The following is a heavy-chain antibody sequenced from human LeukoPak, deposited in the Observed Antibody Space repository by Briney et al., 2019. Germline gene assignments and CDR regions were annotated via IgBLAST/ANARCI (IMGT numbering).Heavy chain of an antibody. CDR2: IYYSGST. J-gene: IGHJ6*02. CDR1: GGSISSYY. CDR3: ARERNYDFWSGYLPDTRGYGMDV. D-gene: IGHD3-3*01. Sequence: SETLSLTCTVSGGSISSYYWSWIRQPPGKGLEWIGYIYYSGSTNYNPSLKSRVTISVDTSKNQFSLKLSSVTAADTAVYYCARERNYDFWSGYLPDTRGYGMDVWGQGTTVTVSS. V-gene: IGHV4-59*01.